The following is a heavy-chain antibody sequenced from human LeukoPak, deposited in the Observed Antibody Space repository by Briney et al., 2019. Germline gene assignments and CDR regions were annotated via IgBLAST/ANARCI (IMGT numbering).Heavy chain of an antibody. CDR2: IYYSGST. J-gene: IGHJ4*02. V-gene: IGHV4-39*01. CDR3: GRNKWFGEFNY. CDR1: GGSISSSSYY. D-gene: IGHD3-10*01. Sequence: PSETLSLTCTVSGGSISSSSYYWGWIRQPPGKGLEWIGSIYYSGSTYYNPSLKSRVTISVDTSKNQFSLKLSSVTAADTAVYYCGRNKWFGEFNYWGQGTLVTVSS.